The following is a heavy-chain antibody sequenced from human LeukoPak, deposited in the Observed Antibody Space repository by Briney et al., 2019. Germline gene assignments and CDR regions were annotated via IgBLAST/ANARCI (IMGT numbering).Heavy chain of an antibody. CDR2: INPNSGAT. J-gene: IGHJ5*02. V-gene: IGHV1-2*02. CDR1: GYTFTAFY. CDR3: ARAHLIAAAGYNWFDP. D-gene: IGHD6-13*01. Sequence: ASVKVSCKASGYTFTAFYMHWVRQAPGQGLEWMGWINPNSGATNYAQKFQGRVTMTRDTSITTAYMELSRLRSDDTAVYYCARAHLIAAAGYNWFDPWGQGILVTVSS.